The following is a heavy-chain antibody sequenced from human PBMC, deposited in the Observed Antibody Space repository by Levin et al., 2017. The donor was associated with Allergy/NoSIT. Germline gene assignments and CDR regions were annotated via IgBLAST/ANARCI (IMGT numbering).Heavy chain of an antibody. CDR1: GFPFINYA. J-gene: IGHJ4*02. D-gene: IGHD5-12*01. CDR3: ARSSRGYGTFDY. V-gene: IGHV3-23*01. Sequence: GGSLRLSCAASGFPFINYAMNWVRQAPGKGLEWVSGISATDGATYYADSVLGRFTISRDSSKNTLYLHMNSLRAEDTAVYYCARSSRGYGTFDYWGQGTLVTVSS. CDR2: ISATDGAT.